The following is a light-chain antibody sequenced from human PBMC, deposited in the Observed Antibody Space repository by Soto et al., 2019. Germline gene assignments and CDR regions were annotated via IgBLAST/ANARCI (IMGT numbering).Light chain of an antibody. CDR1: SNDIGANNY. CDR3: TSYTSTPTLV. Sequence: QSALTQPASVSGSPGQSITISCTGTSNDIGANNYVSWYQHHPGKAPKILIYEAANRPSGVSHRFSGSKSGNTASLTISGLQAEDEADYFCTSYTSTPTLVFGGGTKVTVL. V-gene: IGLV2-14*01. J-gene: IGLJ2*01. CDR2: EAA.